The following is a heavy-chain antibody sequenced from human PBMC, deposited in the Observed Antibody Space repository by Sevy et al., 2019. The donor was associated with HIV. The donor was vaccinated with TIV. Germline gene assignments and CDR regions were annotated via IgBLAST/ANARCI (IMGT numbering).Heavy chain of an antibody. CDR2: IHYTGTT. Sequence: SETLSLTCTVSGGSISAYHWSWIRQPPGKGLEYIGYIHYTGTTNCNPSLKSRVTISVDTSKNQFSLKLSSVTAADTALYYCARAPPVRSGDDSLNWFDPWGQGTLVTVSS. CDR3: ARAPPVRSGDDSLNWFDP. V-gene: IGHV4-59*01. J-gene: IGHJ5*02. CDR1: GGSISAYH. D-gene: IGHD5-12*01.